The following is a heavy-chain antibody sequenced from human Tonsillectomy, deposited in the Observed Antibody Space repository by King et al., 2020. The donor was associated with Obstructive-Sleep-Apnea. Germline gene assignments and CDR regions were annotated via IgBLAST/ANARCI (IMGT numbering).Heavy chain of an antibody. D-gene: IGHD3-3*01. CDR1: GGSISSYY. Sequence: VQLQESGPGLVKPSETLSLTCTVSGGSISSYYWSWIRQPPGKGLEWIGYIYYSGSTNYNPSLKSRVTISVDTSKNQFSLKLSSVTAADTAVYYCARHSGYDFWSGYYPGFPYYYYYGMDVWGQGTTVTVSS. V-gene: IGHV4-59*08. CDR3: ARHSGYDFWSGYYPGFPYYYYYGMDV. CDR2: IYYSGST. J-gene: IGHJ6*02.